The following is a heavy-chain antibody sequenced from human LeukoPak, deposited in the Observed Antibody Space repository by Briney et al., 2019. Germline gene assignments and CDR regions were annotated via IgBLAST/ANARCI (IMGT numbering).Heavy chain of an antibody. CDR2: ISSSGSTI. Sequence: LSGGSLRLSCAASGFTFSSYEMNWVRQAPGKGLEWVSYISSSGSTIYYADSVKGRFTISRDNAKNSLYLQMNSLRAEDTAVYYCARAMLSVGYCSGGSCYLPNWFDPWGQGTLVTVSS. CDR1: GFTFSSYE. D-gene: IGHD2-15*01. CDR3: ARAMLSVGYCSGGSCYLPNWFDP. V-gene: IGHV3-48*03. J-gene: IGHJ5*02.